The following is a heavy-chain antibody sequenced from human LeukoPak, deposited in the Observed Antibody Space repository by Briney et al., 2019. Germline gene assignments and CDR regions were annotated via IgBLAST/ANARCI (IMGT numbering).Heavy chain of an antibody. CDR2: ISGSGGST. Sequence: GGSLRLSCAASGFTFSSYWMSWVRQAPGKGLEWVSAISGSGGSTYYADSVKGRFTISRDNSKNTLYLQMNSLRAEDTAVYYCAKENSSGYYYGEAGYDYWGQGTLVTVSS. V-gene: IGHV3-23*01. J-gene: IGHJ4*02. CDR3: AKENSSGYYYGEAGYDY. CDR1: GFTFSSYW. D-gene: IGHD3-22*01.